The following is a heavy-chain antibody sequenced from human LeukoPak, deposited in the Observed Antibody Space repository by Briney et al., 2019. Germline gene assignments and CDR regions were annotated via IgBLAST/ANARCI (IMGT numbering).Heavy chain of an antibody. D-gene: IGHD4-17*01. CDR2: IYYSGST. V-gene: IGHV4-59*01. J-gene: IGHJ6*02. CDR3: ARDDGDPRGYYYGMDV. Sequence: SETLSLTCTVSGGSISSYYWSWIRQPPGKGLEWTGYIYYSGSTNYNPSLKSRVTISVDTSKNQFSLKLSSVTAADTAVYYCARDDGDPRGYYYGMDVWGQGTTVTVSS. CDR1: GGSISSYY.